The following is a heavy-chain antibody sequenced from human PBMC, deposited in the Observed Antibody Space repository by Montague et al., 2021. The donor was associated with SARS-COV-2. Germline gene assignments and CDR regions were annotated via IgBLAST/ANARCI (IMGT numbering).Heavy chain of an antibody. D-gene: IGHD3-10*01. CDR1: GGSISSYY. V-gene: IGHV4-4*07. CDR2: IYTSGST. Sequence: ETLSLTCTVSGGSISSYYWSWIRQPAGKGLEWIGRIYTSGSTNYNPSLKSRVTMSVDTSKNQFSLKLSSVTAADTAVYYCARDNPVLWFGETYAFDIWGQGTMVTVSS. J-gene: IGHJ3*02. CDR3: ARDNPVLWFGETYAFDI.